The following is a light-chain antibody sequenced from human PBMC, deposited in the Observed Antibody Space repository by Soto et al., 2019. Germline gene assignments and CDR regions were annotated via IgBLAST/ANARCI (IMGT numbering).Light chain of an antibody. CDR3: QQLKSYPIT. J-gene: IGKJ5*01. CDR2: SAS. Sequence: DIQLTQSPSFLSASVGDRVTITCRASQGISSYLAWYQQKPGKAPKVLIYSASTLHSGVPSRFSGSESGTEFTLTIRSLQPEDFATYYCQQLKSYPITFGQGTRLEIK. V-gene: IGKV1-9*01. CDR1: QGISSY.